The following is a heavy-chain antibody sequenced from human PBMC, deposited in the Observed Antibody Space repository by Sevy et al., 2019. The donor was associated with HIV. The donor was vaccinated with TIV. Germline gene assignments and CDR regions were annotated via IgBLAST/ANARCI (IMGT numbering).Heavy chain of an antibody. CDR2: ISAYNGNT. Sequence: ASVKVSCKASGYTFTSYGISWVRQAPGQGLEWMGWISAYNGNTNYAQKLQGRVTMTTDTSTSTAYMERRSLRSDDPALYYRARGTRTTVNPYYYGMDVWGQGTTVTVSS. CDR3: ARGTRTTVNPYYYGMDV. J-gene: IGHJ6*01. D-gene: IGHD4-17*01. V-gene: IGHV1-18*01. CDR1: GYTFTSYG.